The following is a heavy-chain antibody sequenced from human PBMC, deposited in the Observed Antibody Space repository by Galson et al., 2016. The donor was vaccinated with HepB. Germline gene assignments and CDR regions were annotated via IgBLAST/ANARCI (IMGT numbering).Heavy chain of an antibody. D-gene: IGHD3-3*01. V-gene: IGHV3-48*02. CDR2: ISSSSSPI. CDR1: GFTFSSYS. CDR3: ARAPPPKSGYYITFDY. Sequence: SLRLSCAASGFTFSSYSMNWVRQAPGKGLEWVSYISSSSSPIYYVDSVKDRFTISRDNAKNSLYLQMNSLRDEDTAVYYCARAPPPKSGYYITFDYWGQGTLVTVSS. J-gene: IGHJ4*02.